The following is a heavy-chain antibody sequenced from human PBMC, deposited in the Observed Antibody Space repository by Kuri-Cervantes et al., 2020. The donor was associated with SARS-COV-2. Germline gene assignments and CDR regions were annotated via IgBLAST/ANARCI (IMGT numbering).Heavy chain of an antibody. CDR1: GFTFSSYA. CDR2: IGGSGVRS. D-gene: IGHD3-16*01. Sequence: LSLTCAASGFTFSSYAMNWVRQAPGKGLEWVSVIGGSGVRSNYADSVKGRFTISRDNSKNTLYPQMNSLRAEDTAVYYCAKVGGHREYFQNWGQGTLVTVSS. CDR3: AKVGGHREYFQN. V-gene: IGHV3-23*01. J-gene: IGHJ1*01.